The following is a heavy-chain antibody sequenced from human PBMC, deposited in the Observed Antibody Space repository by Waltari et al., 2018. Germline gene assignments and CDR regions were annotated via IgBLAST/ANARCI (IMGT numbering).Heavy chain of an antibody. Sequence: QVQLVQSGAAVQKPGSSVKVSCKASGGTFSSSAISWVRPAPGQGLGWMGGIIPILGIANYAQKFQGRVTSTADKATSTAYMELSSLRSEDTAVYYWATIIDSGYDQESYYYYYMDVWGKGTTVTVSS. J-gene: IGHJ6*03. CDR1: GGTFSSSA. V-gene: IGHV1-69*10. CDR3: ATIIDSGYDQESYYYYYMDV. CDR2: IIPILGIA. D-gene: IGHD5-12*01.